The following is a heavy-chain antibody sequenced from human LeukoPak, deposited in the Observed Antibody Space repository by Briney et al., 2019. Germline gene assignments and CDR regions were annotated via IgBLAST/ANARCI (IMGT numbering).Heavy chain of an antibody. CDR2: INHSGST. CDR1: GGSFSGYY. D-gene: IGHD2-2*01. Sequence: NSSETLSLTCTVYGGSFSGYYWSWIRQPPGKGLEWIGEINHSGSTNYNPSLKSRVTISVDTSKNQFSLKLSSVTAADTAVYYCARVSDIVVVPAARGPNGMDVWGQGTTVTVSS. V-gene: IGHV4-34*01. J-gene: IGHJ6*02. CDR3: ARVSDIVVVPAARGPNGMDV.